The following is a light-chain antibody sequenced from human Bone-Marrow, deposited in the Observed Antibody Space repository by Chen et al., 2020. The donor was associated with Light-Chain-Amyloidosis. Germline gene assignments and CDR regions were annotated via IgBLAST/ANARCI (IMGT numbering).Light chain of an antibody. CDR2: RDT. J-gene: IGLJ2*01. CDR3: QSADSSGTYEVI. V-gene: IGLV3-25*03. CDR1: DLPTKY. Sequence: SSELTQPPSVSVSPGQTPRLTCSGDDLPTKYAYWYQQKPGQAPVLVIHRDTERPSGISERFSGSSSGTTATLTISGVQAEDEADYHCQSADSSGTYEVIFGGGTKLTV.